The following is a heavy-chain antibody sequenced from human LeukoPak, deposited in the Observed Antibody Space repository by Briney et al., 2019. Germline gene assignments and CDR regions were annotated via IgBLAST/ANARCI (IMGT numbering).Heavy chain of an antibody. CDR3: ARFFPTVTKTNYFDY. J-gene: IGHJ4*02. Sequence: SETLSLTCTVSGGSISSSSYYWGWIRQPPGKGLEWIGSIYYSGSTYYNPSLKSRVTISVDTSKNQFSLKLSSVTAADTAVYYCARFFPTVTKTNYFDYWGQGTLVTVSS. V-gene: IGHV4-39*07. D-gene: IGHD4-17*01. CDR1: GGSISSSSYY. CDR2: IYYSGST.